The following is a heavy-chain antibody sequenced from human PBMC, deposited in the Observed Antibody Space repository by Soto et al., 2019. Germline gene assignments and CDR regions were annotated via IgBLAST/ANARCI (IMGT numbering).Heavy chain of an antibody. CDR3: ARIFNYGILRPNAFDI. V-gene: IGHV4-34*01. CDR1: GGSFSGYY. Sequence: SETLSLTCAVYGGSFSGYYWSWIRQPPGKGLEWIGEINHSGSTNYNPSLKSRVTISVDTSKNQFSLKLSSVTAADTAVYYCARIFNYGILRPNAFDIWGQGTMVTVSS. J-gene: IGHJ3*02. CDR2: INHSGST. D-gene: IGHD3-9*01.